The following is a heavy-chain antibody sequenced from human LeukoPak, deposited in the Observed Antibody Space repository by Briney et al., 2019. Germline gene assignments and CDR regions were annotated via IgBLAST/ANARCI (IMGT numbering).Heavy chain of an antibody. V-gene: IGHV3-7*01. Sequence: GGSLRLSCAASGFTFSSCWMSWVRQAPGKGLEWVANIKQDGSEKYYVDSVKGRFTISRDNAKNSLYLQMNSLRAEDTAVYYCARLAAYYYYYYMDVWGKGTTVTVSS. CDR1: GFTFSSCW. J-gene: IGHJ6*03. CDR3: ARLAAYYYYYYMDV. D-gene: IGHD2-15*01. CDR2: IKQDGSEK.